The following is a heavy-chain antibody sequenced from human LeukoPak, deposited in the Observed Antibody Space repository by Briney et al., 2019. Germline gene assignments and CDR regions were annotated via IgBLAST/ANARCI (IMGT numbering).Heavy chain of an antibody. CDR3: ARDLPYSSSYGLPTFDY. V-gene: IGHV1-46*01. D-gene: IGHD5-18*01. Sequence: ASVNVSCKASGYTFTSYYMHCVRQAPGQGLEWMGIINLSGDSTSDAQKSQGRVPMTRDTSTSTVYMELSSLRSEDTAVYYGARDLPYSSSYGLPTFDYWGQGTLVTVSS. CDR2: INLSGDST. CDR1: GYTFTSYY. J-gene: IGHJ4*02.